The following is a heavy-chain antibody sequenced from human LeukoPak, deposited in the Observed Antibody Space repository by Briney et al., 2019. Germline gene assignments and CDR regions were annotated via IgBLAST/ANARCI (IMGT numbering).Heavy chain of an antibody. D-gene: IGHD2-15*01. CDR3: ARAFDIGGGRTH. CDR2: INPSGGST. Sequence: ASVKVSCKASGYTFTSYYMHWVRQAPGQGLEWMGIINPSGGSTSYARKFQGRVTMTRDTSTSTVYMELSSLRSEDTAVYYCARAFDIGGGRTHWGQGTLVTASS. V-gene: IGHV1-46*01. J-gene: IGHJ4*02. CDR1: GYTFTSYY.